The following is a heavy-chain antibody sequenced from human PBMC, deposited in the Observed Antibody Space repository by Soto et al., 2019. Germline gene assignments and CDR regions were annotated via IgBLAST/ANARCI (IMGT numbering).Heavy chain of an antibody. D-gene: IGHD3-3*01. CDR1: GYTFTSYG. J-gene: IGHJ5*02. V-gene: IGHV1-18*01. CDR3: ARMGATYYDFWSGPNWFDP. CDR2: ISAYNGNT. Sequence: ASVKVSCKASGYTFTSYGISWVRQAPGQGLEWMGWISAYNGNTNYAQKLQGRVTMTTDTSTSTAYMELRSLRSDDTAVYYCARMGATYYDFWSGPNWFDPWGQGTLVTVSS.